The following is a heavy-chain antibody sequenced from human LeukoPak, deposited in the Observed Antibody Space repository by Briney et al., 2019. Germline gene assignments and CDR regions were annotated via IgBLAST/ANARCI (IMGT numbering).Heavy chain of an antibody. CDR3: ARGGAAAGTVDY. J-gene: IGHJ4*02. D-gene: IGHD6-13*01. CDR2: IYYSGST. CDR1: GGSISSGGYY. Sequence: SQTLSLTCTVSGGSISSGGYYWSWIRQHPGKGLEWIGYIYYSGSTYYNPSLKSRVTISVDTSKNQFSLKLSSVTAADTAVYYCARGGAAAGTVDYWGQGTLVTVSS. V-gene: IGHV4-31*03.